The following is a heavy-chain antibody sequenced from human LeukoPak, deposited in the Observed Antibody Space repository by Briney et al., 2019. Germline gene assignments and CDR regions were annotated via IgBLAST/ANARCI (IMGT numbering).Heavy chain of an antibody. Sequence: ASVKVSCKASGYTFTSYDINWVRQATGQGLEWMXXXNPNSGNTGYAQKFQGRVTMTRNTSISTAYMELSSLRSEDTAVYYCARVYYDSSGYYGFDYWGQGTLVTVSS. CDR1: GYTFTSYD. V-gene: IGHV1-8*01. CDR3: ARVYYDSSGYYGFDY. J-gene: IGHJ4*02. CDR2: XNPNSGNT. D-gene: IGHD3-22*01.